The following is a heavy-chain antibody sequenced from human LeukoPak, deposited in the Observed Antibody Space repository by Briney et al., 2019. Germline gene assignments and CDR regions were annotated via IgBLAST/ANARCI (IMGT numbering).Heavy chain of an antibody. J-gene: IGHJ5*02. CDR3: ARQGPYSSSWYWFDP. CDR1: GYSFTSYW. Sequence: GESLKISCKGSGYSFTSYWIGWVRQMPGKGLERMGIIYPGDSDTRYSPSFQGQVTISADKSISTAYLQWSSLKASDTAMYYCARQGPYSSSWYWFDPWGQGTLVTVSS. D-gene: IGHD6-13*01. CDR2: IYPGDSDT. V-gene: IGHV5-51*01.